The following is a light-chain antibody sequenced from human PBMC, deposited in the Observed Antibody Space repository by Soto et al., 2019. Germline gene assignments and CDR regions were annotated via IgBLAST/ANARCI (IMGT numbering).Light chain of an antibody. CDR1: SSDVGGWDY. J-gene: IGLJ3*02. CDR3: ASFSSSNTWV. CDR2: EVT. Sequence: QSVLTQPASVSGSPGQTITISCTGTSSDVGGWDYVSWYQHHPGKAPKVMVYEVTNRPSGVSDRFSGSKSGNTASLSISGLQAEDEADYYCASFSSSNTWVFGGGTKVTVL. V-gene: IGLV2-14*01.